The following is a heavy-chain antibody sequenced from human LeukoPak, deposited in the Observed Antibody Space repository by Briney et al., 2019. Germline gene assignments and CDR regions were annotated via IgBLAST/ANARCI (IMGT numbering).Heavy chain of an antibody. CDR2: ISSSSSYI. Sequence: GGSLRLSCAASGFTFSSYSMNWVRQAPGKGLEWVSSISSSSSYIYYVDSVKGRFTISRDNAKNSLYLQMNSLRAEDTAVYYCARALDDSSGYLHYYYYMDVWGKGTTVTISS. CDR3: ARALDDSSGYLHYYYYMDV. D-gene: IGHD3-22*01. J-gene: IGHJ6*03. CDR1: GFTFSSYS. V-gene: IGHV3-21*04.